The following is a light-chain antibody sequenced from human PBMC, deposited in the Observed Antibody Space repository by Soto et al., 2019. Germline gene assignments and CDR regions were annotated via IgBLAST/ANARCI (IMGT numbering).Light chain of an antibody. CDR1: SSNIGAGHD. J-gene: IGLJ1*01. Sequence: QAVVTQPPSVSGAPGQRVTISCTGTSSNIGAGHDAHWYHQLPGRAPRLLIYGNNNRPSGVPDRFFGFKSGSSASLGIGGLQAEDEGDYYCQSYDTSLSGFYVFGTGTKVTVL. CDR3: QSYDTSLSGFYV. CDR2: GNN. V-gene: IGLV1-40*01.